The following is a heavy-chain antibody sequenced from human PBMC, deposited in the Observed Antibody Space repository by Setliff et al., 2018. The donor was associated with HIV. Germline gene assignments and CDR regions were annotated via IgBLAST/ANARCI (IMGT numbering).Heavy chain of an antibody. CDR2: IIPIFGTA. Sequence: GASVKVSCKASGGTFSSYAISWVRQAPGQGLEWMGGIIPIFGTANYAQKFQGRVTITTDESTSTAYMELSSLRSEDTAVYYCALGYNARKVPYYYYYYMDVRGKGTTVTVSS. CDR1: GGTFSSYA. D-gene: IGHD5-12*01. CDR3: ALGYNARKVPYYYYYYMDV. V-gene: IGHV1-69*05. J-gene: IGHJ6*03.